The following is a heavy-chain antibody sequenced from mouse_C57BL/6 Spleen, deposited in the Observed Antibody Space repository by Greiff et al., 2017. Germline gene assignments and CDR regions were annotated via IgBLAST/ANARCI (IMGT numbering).Heavy chain of an antibody. Sequence: VQLQQSGAELVKPGASVKISCKASGYAFSIYWMYWVKQRPGKGLEWIGQIYPGDGDTNYNGKFKGKATLTADKSSNSAYMQLSSLTSEDSAVYFCARSGTGDYAMDYWVQGTSVTVSS. CDR2: IYPGDGDT. CDR3: ARSGTGDYAMDY. J-gene: IGHJ4*01. CDR1: GYAFSIYW. V-gene: IGHV1-80*01. D-gene: IGHD3-1*01.